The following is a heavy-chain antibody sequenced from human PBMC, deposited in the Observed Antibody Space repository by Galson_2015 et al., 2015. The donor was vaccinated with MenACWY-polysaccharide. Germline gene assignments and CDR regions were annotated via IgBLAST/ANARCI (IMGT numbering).Heavy chain of an antibody. CDR2: INADGRAT. Sequence: SLRLSCAASGFSFSTYWMHWVRHAPGTGLVWVSRINADGRATDYADSVRGRFTISRDNAKTTLYLEMNSLRAEDTAVYYCTKAGAKYCRGSSCYFNWFDPWGQGTLVTVSS. CDR3: TKAGAKYCRGSSCYFNWFDP. V-gene: IGHV3-74*01. J-gene: IGHJ5*02. CDR1: GFSFSTYW. D-gene: IGHD2-15*01.